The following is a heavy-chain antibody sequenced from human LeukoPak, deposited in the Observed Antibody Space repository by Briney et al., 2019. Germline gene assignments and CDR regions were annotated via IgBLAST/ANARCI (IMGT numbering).Heavy chain of an antibody. CDR1: GFTSSSYA. V-gene: IGHV3-23*01. D-gene: IGHD3-16*01. J-gene: IGHJ4*02. Sequence: PGGSLRLSCAASGFTSSSYAMSWVRQAPGKGLEWVTAISGSGGSTYYADSVKGRFTISRDNSKNTLYLQMNSLRAEDTAVYYCAKAGGRLRPYYFDYWGQGTLVTVSS. CDR3: AKAGGRLRPYYFDY. CDR2: ISGSGGST.